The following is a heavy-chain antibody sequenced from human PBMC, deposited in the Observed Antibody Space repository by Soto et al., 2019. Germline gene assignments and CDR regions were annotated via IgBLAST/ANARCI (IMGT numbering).Heavy chain of an antibody. V-gene: IGHV1-18*04. J-gene: IGHJ6*02. CDR2: ISAYNGNT. CDR1: GYTFTSYG. D-gene: IGHD4-17*01. CDR3: ARHDYGDFTYYYGMDV. Sequence: QVPLVQSGAEVKKPGASVKVSCKASGYTFTSYGISWVRQAPGQGLEWMGWISAYNGNTNYAQKLQGRVTMTTDTSTSTAYMELRSLRSDDTAVYYCARHDYGDFTYYYGMDVWGQGTTVTVSS.